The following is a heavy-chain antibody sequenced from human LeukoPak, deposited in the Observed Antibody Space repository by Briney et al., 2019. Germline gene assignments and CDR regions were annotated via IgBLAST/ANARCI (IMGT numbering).Heavy chain of an antibody. CDR3: ASTRGIAPTGPFDY. V-gene: IGHV3-21*05. Sequence: GGSLRLSCAASGFTFSSYSMNWVRQAPGKGLEWVSYISSSSSYTSYVDSVKGRFTISRDHAKNSVYLQMNSLRAEDTAMYYCASTRGIAPTGPFDYWGQGTLVTVSS. CDR2: ISSSSSYT. D-gene: IGHD6-13*01. CDR1: GFTFSSYS. J-gene: IGHJ4*02.